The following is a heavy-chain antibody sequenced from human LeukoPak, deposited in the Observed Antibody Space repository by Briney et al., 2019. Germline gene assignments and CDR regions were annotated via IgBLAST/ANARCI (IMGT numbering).Heavy chain of an antibody. CDR3: GSRGTAMFGVIKGPIDY. Sequence: PSETLSLTCTVASGSIRDHYWSWIRQPPGKELEWVGYVYDTGSTIYNPSLKSRVSISFDTSKNQFSLKLTSVTAADTAVYYCGSRGTAMFGVIKGPIDYWGQGTLVTVSS. CDR2: VYDTGST. V-gene: IGHV4-59*11. CDR1: SGSIRDHY. J-gene: IGHJ4*02. D-gene: IGHD3-3*01.